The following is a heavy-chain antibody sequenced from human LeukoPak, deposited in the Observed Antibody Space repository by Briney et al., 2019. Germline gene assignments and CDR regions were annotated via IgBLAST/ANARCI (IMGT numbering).Heavy chain of an antibody. CDR1: GYRFNAYW. CDR2: IYPDDSDT. D-gene: IGHD3-22*01. CDR3: ARPNITSYYDSRGYDAFDV. Sequence: GESLKISCKGSGYRFNAYWIAWVRQMPGKGLEWMGIIYPDDSDTRYSPSFQGQVTISADKSVRTAYLRWSSLKASDTAMYYCARPNITSYYDSRGYDAFDVWGQGTMVTVSS. J-gene: IGHJ3*01. V-gene: IGHV5-51*01.